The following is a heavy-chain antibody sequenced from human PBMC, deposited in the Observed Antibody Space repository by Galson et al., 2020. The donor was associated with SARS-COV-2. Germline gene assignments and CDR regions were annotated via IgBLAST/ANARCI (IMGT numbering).Heavy chain of an antibody. CDR1: GGSIESVHC. D-gene: IGHD3-10*01. V-gene: IGHV4-4*02. J-gene: IGHJ3*01. CDR2: IYHTGDI. Sequence: SETLSLTCAVSGGSIESVHCWSWIRQPPGKGLQWIGEIYHTGDIHYDTSLDSRVTISVDLSKNQFSLKLNSVTAADTGTYYCAKVGGLASGIFPVWGPGTTVTISS. CDR3: AKVGGLASGIFPV.